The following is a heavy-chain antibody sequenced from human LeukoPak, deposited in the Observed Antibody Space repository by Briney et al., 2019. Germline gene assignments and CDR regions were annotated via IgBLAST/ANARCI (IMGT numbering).Heavy chain of an antibody. Sequence: SETLSLTCTVSGGSISSYYWSWIRQPPGKGLEWIGYIYYSGGTNYNPSLKSRVTISVHTSKNQFSLKLSSVTAADTAVYYCARGVGGYCSGGSCYSEPNWFDPWGQGTLVTVSS. CDR3: ARGVGGYCSGGSCYSEPNWFDP. V-gene: IGHV4-59*08. CDR2: IYYSGGT. CDR1: GGSISSYY. D-gene: IGHD2-15*01. J-gene: IGHJ5*02.